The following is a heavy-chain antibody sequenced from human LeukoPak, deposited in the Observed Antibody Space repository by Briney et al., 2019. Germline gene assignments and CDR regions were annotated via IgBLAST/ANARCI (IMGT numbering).Heavy chain of an antibody. CDR3: ARQRGYCSGTTCNDAFDI. J-gene: IGHJ3*02. CDR2: IYPGDSDT. V-gene: IGHV5-51*01. D-gene: IGHD2-2*01. Sequence: GESLKISCKGSGYSFSSYWIGWVRQMPGKGLEWMGIIYPGDSDTGYSPSFQGQVTISADKSTSTAYLQWSSLKASDTAMYYCARQRGYCSGTTCNDAFDIWGLGTMVAVSS. CDR1: GYSFSSYW.